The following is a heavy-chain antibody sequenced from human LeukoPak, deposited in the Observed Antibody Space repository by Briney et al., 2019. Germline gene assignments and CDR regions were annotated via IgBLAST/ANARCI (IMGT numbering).Heavy chain of an antibody. CDR3: ARDGGQLVPPYYFDS. CDR2: ISSSGDKT. CDR1: GLTLRNYA. D-gene: IGHD6-6*01. J-gene: IGHJ4*02. Sequence: GGSLRLSCAASGLTLRNYAMNWVRRAPGKGLEWVSGISSSGDKTYYADSMKGRFIISRDNSKNTVFLQMSGLRAEDTAIYFCARDGGQLVPPYYFDSWGQGTLVTVSS. V-gene: IGHV3-23*01.